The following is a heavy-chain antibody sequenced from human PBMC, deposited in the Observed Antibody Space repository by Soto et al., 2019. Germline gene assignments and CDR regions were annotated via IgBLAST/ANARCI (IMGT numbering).Heavy chain of an antibody. J-gene: IGHJ4*02. V-gene: IGHV3-9*01. D-gene: IGHD6-13*01. CDR2: ISWNSGSI. CDR3: AKDLHSSSWYYFDY. CDR1: GFTFDDYA. Sequence: QPGGSLRLSCAASGFTFDDYAMHWVRQAPGKGLEWVSGISWNSGSIGYADSVKGRFTISRDNAKNSLYLQMNSLRAEDTALYYCAKDLHSSSWYYFDYWGQGTLVTVSS.